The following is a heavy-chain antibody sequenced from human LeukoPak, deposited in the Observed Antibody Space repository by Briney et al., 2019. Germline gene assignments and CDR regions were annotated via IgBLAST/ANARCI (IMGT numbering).Heavy chain of an antibody. CDR3: GRYSSSSGWFDP. D-gene: IGHD6-6*01. V-gene: IGHV4-39*01. J-gene: IGHJ5*02. CDR2: IYYSGST. Sequence: SETLSLTCTVSGGSISSSSYYWGWIRQPPGKGLEWIGIIYYSGSTYYNPSLKSRVTISVDTSKNQFSLKLSSATAADTAVYYCGRYSSSSGWFDPWGQGTLVTVSS. CDR1: GGSISSSSYY.